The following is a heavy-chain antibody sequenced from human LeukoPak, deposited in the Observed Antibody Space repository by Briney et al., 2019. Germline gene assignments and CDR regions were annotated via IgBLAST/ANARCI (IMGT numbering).Heavy chain of an antibody. CDR2: ISYDGSNK. D-gene: IGHD5-18*01. CDR3: AKDKGYSYGYYYYYGMDV. Sequence: GGSLRLSCAASGFTFSSYAMSWVRQAPGKGLEWVAVISYDGSNKYYADSVKGRFTISRDNSKNTLYLQMNSLRAEDTAVYYCAKDKGYSYGYYYYYGMDVWGQGTTGTVSS. CDR1: GFTFSSYA. V-gene: IGHV3-30*18. J-gene: IGHJ6*02.